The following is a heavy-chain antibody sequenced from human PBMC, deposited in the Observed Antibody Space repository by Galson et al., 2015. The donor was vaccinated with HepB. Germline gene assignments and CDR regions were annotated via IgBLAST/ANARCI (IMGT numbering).Heavy chain of an antibody. CDR2: LSSNEKNI. J-gene: IGHJ4*02. V-gene: IGHV3-30*04. Sequence: SLRLSCAASGFDVSAFAMHWVRQTPGKGLEWVAVLSSNEKNIYYADSVRGRFTISRDNSKDTRYLQMNSLRAEDTAVYYCARTFYFDYWGQGTPVTVSS. CDR1: GFDVSAFA. CDR3: ARTFYFDY.